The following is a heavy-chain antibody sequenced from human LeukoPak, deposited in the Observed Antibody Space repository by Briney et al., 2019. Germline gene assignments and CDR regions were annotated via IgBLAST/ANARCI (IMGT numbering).Heavy chain of an antibody. J-gene: IGHJ3*02. D-gene: IGHD3-22*01. Sequence: GGSLRLSCAPSGFNFNSYSMNWLRQAPGKGLEWVSYISSSSSTIYYADSVKGRFTISRDNAKNSLYLQLNSLRDEDTAVYYCARAATYYYDSSGYYPYSFDIWGQGTMVTVSS. CDR3: ARAATYYYDSSGYYPYSFDI. CDR2: ISSSSSTI. V-gene: IGHV3-48*02. CDR1: GFNFNSYS.